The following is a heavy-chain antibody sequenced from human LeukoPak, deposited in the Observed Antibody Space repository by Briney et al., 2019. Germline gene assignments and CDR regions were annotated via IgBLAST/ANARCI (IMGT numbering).Heavy chain of an antibody. CDR2: IKKDGSEK. CDR1: GFTFSNYW. CDR3: AREGSTG. D-gene: IGHD3-9*01. J-gene: IGHJ4*02. V-gene: IGHV3-7*01. Sequence: GGSLRLSCAASGFTFSNYWMTWVRQAPGKGLEWVANIKKDGSEKNYVDSVKGRFTISRDNANNSLYLQMNSLRAEDTAVYYCAREGSTGWGQGTLVTVSS.